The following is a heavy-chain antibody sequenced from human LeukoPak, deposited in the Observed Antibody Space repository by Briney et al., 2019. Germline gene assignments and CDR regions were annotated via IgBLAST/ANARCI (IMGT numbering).Heavy chain of an antibody. CDR3: ARDILTGDYAFDI. D-gene: IGHD3-9*01. CDR2: ISSSSSYI. J-gene: IGHJ3*02. V-gene: IGHV3-21*01. CDR1: GFTFSSYS. Sequence: GGSLRLSCAASGFTFSSYSMNWVRQAPGKGLEWVSSISSSSSYIYYADSVKGRFTISRDNAKNSLYLQMNSLRAEDTAVYYCARDILTGDYAFDIWGQGTMVTVSS.